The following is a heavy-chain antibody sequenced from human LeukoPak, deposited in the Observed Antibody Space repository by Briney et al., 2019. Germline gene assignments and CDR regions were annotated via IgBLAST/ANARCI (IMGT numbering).Heavy chain of an antibody. CDR2: ISSSGGSI. Sequence: GGSLRLSCPASGFTFSSYEMNWVRQAPGKGLEWVSYISSSGGSIYYADSVKGRFTMSRDNAKNSLYLQMNSLRDEDTAVYYCARDSGISWYFDSWGQGTLVTVSS. V-gene: IGHV3-48*03. D-gene: IGHD6-13*01. CDR3: ARDSGISWYFDS. CDR1: GFTFSSYE. J-gene: IGHJ4*02.